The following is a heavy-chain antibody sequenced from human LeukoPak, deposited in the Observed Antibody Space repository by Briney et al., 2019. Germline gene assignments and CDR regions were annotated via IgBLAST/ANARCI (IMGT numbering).Heavy chain of an antibody. V-gene: IGHV1-69*05. J-gene: IGHJ6*03. Sequence: ASVKVSCKASGGTFSSYAISWVRQAPGQGLEWMGGIIPIFGTANYAQKFQGRVTITTDESTGTAYMELSSLRSEDTAVYYCATLGELAAHYYYYMDVWGKGTTVTVSS. D-gene: IGHD1-26*01. CDR2: IIPIFGTA. CDR1: GGTFSSYA. CDR3: ATLGELAAHYYYYMDV.